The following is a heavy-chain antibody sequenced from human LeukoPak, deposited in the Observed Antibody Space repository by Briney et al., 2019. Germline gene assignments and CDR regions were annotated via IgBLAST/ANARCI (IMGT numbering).Heavy chain of an antibody. CDR1: GGTFSSYA. V-gene: IGHV1-69*13. D-gene: IGHD2-21*01. Sequence: SVKVSCKASGGTFSSYAISWVRQAPGQGLEWMGGIIPIFGTANYAQKFQGRVTITADESTSTAYMELSSLRSEDTAVYYCARELASYCGGDCSYYWGQGTLVTVSS. CDR2: IIPIFGTA. J-gene: IGHJ4*02. CDR3: ARELASYCGGDCSYY.